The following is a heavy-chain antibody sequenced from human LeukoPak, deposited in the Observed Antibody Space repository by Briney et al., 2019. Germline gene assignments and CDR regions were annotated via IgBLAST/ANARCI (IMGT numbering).Heavy chain of an antibody. CDR2: IYHSGST. J-gene: IGHJ5*02. Sequence: SETLSPTCTVSGYSISSGYYWGWIRQPPGKGLEWIGSIYHSGSTYYSPSLKSRVTISVDTSKNQFSLKLSSVTAADTAVYYCARILLALGWFDPWGQGTLVTVSS. CDR1: GYSISSGYY. V-gene: IGHV4-38-2*02. CDR3: ARILLALGWFDP.